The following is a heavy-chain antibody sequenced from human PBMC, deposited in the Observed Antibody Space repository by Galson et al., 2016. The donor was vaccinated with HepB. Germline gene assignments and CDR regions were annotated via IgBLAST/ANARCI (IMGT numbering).Heavy chain of an antibody. CDR2: IKQDGSDT. Sequence: SLRLSCAASGFTFSSYWMSWIRQAPGKGLEWLANIKQDGSDTYYEDSVKGRLTISRDNAENSVYLQMNSLRAEDTAVYYCARGVYSSGWYPDNFDYWGQGTLVTVSS. CDR1: GFTFSSYW. J-gene: IGHJ4*02. V-gene: IGHV3-7*01. D-gene: IGHD6-19*01. CDR3: ARGVYSSGWYPDNFDY.